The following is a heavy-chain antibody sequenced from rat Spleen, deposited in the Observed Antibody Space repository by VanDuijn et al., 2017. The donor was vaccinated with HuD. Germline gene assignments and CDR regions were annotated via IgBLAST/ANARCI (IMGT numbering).Heavy chain of an antibody. CDR1: GLSLTSNS. CDR3: ASGILDF. Sequence: QVQLKESGPGLVQPSQTLSLTCTVSGLSLTSNSVSWIRQPPGKGLEWIGVIWNHGGTDYDSAIKSRLSISRDTSKSQVFLKMSSLQTEDTAMYFCASGILDFWGQGVMVTVSS. CDR2: IWNHGGT. J-gene: IGHJ2*01. D-gene: IGHD1-4*01. V-gene: IGHV2-47*01.